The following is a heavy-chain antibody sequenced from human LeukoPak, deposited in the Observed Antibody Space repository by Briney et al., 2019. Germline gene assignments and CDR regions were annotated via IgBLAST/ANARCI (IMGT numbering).Heavy chain of an antibody. Sequence: SETLSLTCAVYGGSFSGYYWSWIRQPPGKGLEWIGEINHSGSTNYNPSLKSRITISVDTSENRFSLKLSSVTATDTAVYYCARDCSGGSCYGAFDIWGQGTMVTVSS. CDR2: INHSGST. D-gene: IGHD2-15*01. V-gene: IGHV4-34*01. J-gene: IGHJ3*02. CDR3: ARDCSGGSCYGAFDI. CDR1: GGSFSGYY.